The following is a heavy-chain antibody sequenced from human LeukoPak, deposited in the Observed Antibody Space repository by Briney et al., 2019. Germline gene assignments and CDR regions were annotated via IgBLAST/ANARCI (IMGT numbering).Heavy chain of an antibody. CDR3: AIGYLSSPPRGDTFDI. CDR2: INPNSGGT. V-gene: IGHV1-2*02. CDR1: GYTFTSYG. D-gene: IGHD6-13*01. J-gene: IGHJ3*02. Sequence: ASVKVSCKASGYTFTSYGISWVRQAPGQGLEWMGWINPNSGGTNYAQNSQGRVTMTRDTPITTAYMELSSLISDDTAVYYCAIGYLSSPPRGDTFDIWGQGTMVIVSS.